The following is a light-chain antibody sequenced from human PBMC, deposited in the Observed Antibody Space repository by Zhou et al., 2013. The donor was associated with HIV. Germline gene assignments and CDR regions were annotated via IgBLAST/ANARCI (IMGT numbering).Light chain of an antibody. CDR3: TSYSSSSTLYV. CDR1: SSDVGGYNY. Sequence: QSALTQPASVSGSPGQSVTISCTGTSSDVGGYNYVSWYQQPPGTAPKLMIYEVSSRPSGVPDRFSGSKSGNTASLTISGLQAEDEADYYCTSYSSSSTLYVFGTGTKVTV. J-gene: IGLJ1*01. V-gene: IGLV2-18*02. CDR2: EVS.